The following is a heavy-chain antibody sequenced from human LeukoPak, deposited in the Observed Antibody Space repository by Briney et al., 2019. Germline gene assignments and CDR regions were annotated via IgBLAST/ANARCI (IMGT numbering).Heavy chain of an antibody. Sequence: PGGSLRLSCAASGFTVSSNYLSWVRQAPGKGLEWVSYISGSSSNIKDADSVKGRFTISRDNAKKSLYLQMNSLRAEDTAVYYCARDSSGWSVDYWGQGTLVAVSS. CDR1: GFTVSSNY. J-gene: IGHJ4*02. CDR2: ISGSSSNI. V-gene: IGHV3-11*05. CDR3: ARDSSGWSVDY. D-gene: IGHD6-19*01.